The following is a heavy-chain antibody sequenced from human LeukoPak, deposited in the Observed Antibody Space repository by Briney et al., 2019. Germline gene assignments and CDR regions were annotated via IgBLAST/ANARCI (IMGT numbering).Heavy chain of an antibody. CDR3: ASRSYDILTGYYIFAEP. Sequence: SSETLSLTCTVSGGSISSSTYYWGWIRQPPGKGLEWIGEINHSGSTNYNPSLKSRVTISVDTSKNQFSLKLSSVTAADTAVYYCASRSYDILTGYYIFAEPWGQGTPVTVSS. CDR2: INHSGST. V-gene: IGHV4-39*07. CDR1: GGSISSSTYY. J-gene: IGHJ5*02. D-gene: IGHD3-9*01.